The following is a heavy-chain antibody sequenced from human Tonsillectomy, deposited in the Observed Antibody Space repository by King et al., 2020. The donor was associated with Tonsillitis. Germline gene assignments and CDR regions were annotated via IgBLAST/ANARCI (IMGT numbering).Heavy chain of an antibody. CDR3: ARDAYDFLTPWGGDAFDI. V-gene: IGHV1-18*01. CDR2: ISAYNGNT. J-gene: IGHJ3*02. CDR1: GYTFTSYG. Sequence: QLVQSGAEVKKPGASVKVSCKTSGYTFTSYGISWVRQAPGQGLEWMGGISAYNGNTNYAQKLQGRVTMTTDTSTSTAYMELRSLRSDDTAMYYCARDAYDFLTPWGGDAFDIWGQGTMVTVSS. D-gene: IGHD3-9*01.